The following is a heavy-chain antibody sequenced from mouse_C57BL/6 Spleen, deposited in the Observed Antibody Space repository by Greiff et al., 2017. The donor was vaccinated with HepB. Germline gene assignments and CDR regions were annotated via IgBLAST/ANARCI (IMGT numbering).Heavy chain of an antibody. CDR1: GFTFSSYT. CDR2: ISGGGGNT. J-gene: IGHJ1*03. V-gene: IGHV5-9*01. CDR3: ARHDSSYWYFDV. Sequence: EVKLVESGGGLVKPGGSLKLSCAASGFTFSSYTMSWVRQTPEKRLEWVATISGGGGNTYYPDSVKGRFTISRDNAKNTLYLQMSSLRSEDTALYYCARHDSSYWYFDVWGTGTTVTVSS. D-gene: IGHD1-1*01.